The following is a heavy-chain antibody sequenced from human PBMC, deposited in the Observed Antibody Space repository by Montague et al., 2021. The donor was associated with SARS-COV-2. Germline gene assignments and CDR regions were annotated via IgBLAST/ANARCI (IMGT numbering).Heavy chain of an antibody. D-gene: IGHD3-3*01. J-gene: IGHJ4*02. Sequence: SETLSLTRTVSGYSISSGYYWGWIRQPPGKGLEWIGSIYHSGSTYYNPSLKSRVTISVDTSKNQFSLKLSSVTAADTAVYYCARDVRYYDFWSGRAQTSPDYWGQGTLSPSPQ. V-gene: IGHV4-38-2*02. CDR2: IYHSGST. CDR1: GYSISSGYY. CDR3: ARDVRYYDFWSGRAQTSPDY.